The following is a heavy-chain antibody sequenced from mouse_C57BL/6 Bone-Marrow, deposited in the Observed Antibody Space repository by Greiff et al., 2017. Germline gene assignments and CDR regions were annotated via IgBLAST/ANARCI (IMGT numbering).Heavy chain of an antibody. CDR2: IYPRSGNT. V-gene: IGHV1-81*01. J-gene: IGHJ3*01. CDR1: GYTFTSYG. CDR3: ANLWLRRRRFAY. D-gene: IGHD2-2*01. Sequence: QVQLKQSGAELARPGASVKLSCKASGYTFTSYGISWVQQRTGQGLEWIGEIYPRSGNTYYNEKFKGKATLTADKSSSTAYMELRSLTSEDSAVYFCANLWLRRRRFAYWGQGTLVTVSA.